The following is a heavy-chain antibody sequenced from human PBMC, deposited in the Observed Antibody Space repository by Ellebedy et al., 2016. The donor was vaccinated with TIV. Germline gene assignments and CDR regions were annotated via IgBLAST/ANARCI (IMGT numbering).Heavy chain of an antibody. CDR1: GVSFRSYA. CDR2: SAVGGAT. CDR3: AKEGPWYDSSGHYYLCSIDY. Sequence: GGSLRLXXAASGVSFRSYAMNWVRQAPGKGLEWVSASAVGGATYYADSVKGRFTVSRDNSKNALYLQMNNLRAEDTAVYYCAKEGPWYDSSGHYYLCSIDYWGQGTLVAVSS. D-gene: IGHD3-22*01. J-gene: IGHJ4*02. V-gene: IGHV3-23*01.